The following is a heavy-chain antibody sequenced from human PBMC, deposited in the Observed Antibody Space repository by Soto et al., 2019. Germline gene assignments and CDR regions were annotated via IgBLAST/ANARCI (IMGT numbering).Heavy chain of an antibody. CDR1: GGTFSSYT. V-gene: IGHV1-69*02. J-gene: IGHJ4*02. CDR3: ARSRYYGDYEPAHY. Sequence: QVQLVQSGAEVKKPGSSVKVSCKASGGTFSSYTISWVRQAPGQGLEWMGRIIPILGIANYAQKFQGRVTITADKSTSTAYMELSSLRSEDTAVYYCARSRYYGDYEPAHYWGQGTLVTVSS. D-gene: IGHD4-17*01. CDR2: IIPILGIA.